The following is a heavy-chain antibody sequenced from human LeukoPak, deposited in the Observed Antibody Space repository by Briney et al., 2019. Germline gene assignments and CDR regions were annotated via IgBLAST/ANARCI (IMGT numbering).Heavy chain of an antibody. Sequence: ASVKVSCKASGYSFTSYYMHWVRQAPGQGLEWMGIINLSGGSTSYAQKFQDRVTMTRDTSTTTVYMELSSLRSEDTAVYYCARSAAEQVALDYWGQGTLVTVSS. V-gene: IGHV1-46*01. CDR1: GYSFTSYY. CDR3: ARSAAEQVALDY. D-gene: IGHD6-6*01. CDR2: INLSGGST. J-gene: IGHJ4*02.